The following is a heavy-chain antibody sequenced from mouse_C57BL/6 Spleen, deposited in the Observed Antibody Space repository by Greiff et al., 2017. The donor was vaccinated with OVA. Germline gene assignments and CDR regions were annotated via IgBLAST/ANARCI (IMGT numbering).Heavy chain of an antibody. J-gene: IGHJ2*01. Sequence: EVKLMESGGGLVKPGGSLKLSCAASGFTFSDYGMHWVRQAPEKGLEWVAYISSGSSTIYYADTVKGRFTISRDNAKNTLFLQMTSLRSEDTAMYYCARDLAYYSNPYYFDYWGQGTTLTVSS. CDR3: ARDLAYYSNPYYFDY. CDR1: GFTFSDYG. D-gene: IGHD2-5*01. V-gene: IGHV5-17*01. CDR2: ISSGSSTI.